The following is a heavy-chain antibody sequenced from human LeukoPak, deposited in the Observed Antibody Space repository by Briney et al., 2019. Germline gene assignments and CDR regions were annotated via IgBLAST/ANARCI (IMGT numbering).Heavy chain of an antibody. V-gene: IGHV4-61*02. CDR3: XXXXXTMVRGVIINYFDY. CDR1: GGSISSGSYY. J-gene: IGHJ4*02. D-gene: IGHD3-10*01. CDR2: IYTSGST. Sequence: SETLSLTCTVSGGSISSGSYYWSWIRQPAGKGLEWIGRIYTSGSTNYNPSLKSRVTISVDTSKNQFSLKLSSVTAADTAVYYXXXXXXTMVRGVIINYFDYWGQGTLVTVSS.